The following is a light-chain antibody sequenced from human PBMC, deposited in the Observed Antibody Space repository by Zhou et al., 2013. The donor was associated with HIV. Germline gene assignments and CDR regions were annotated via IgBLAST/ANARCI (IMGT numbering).Light chain of an antibody. V-gene: IGKV1-39*01. Sequence: DIQMTQSPSSLSASVGDRVTITCQASQEIGYYLNWYQQKPGKAPNLLIYDASNLETGVPSRFTGSGSGTDFTLTISSLQPEDFATYYCQQSYGSLLTFGQGTRLDIK. CDR1: QEIGYY. CDR2: DAS. CDR3: QQSYGSLLT. J-gene: IGKJ5*01.